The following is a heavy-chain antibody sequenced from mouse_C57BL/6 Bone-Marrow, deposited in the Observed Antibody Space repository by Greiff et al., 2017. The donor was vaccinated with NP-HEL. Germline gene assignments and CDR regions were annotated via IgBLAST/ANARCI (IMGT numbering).Heavy chain of an antibody. V-gene: IGHV5-6*01. CDR3: ARQAHYYGSPYYFDY. CDR2: ISSGGSYT. J-gene: IGHJ2*01. Sequence: EVQGVESGGDLVKPGGSLKLSCAASGFTFSSYGMSWVRQTPDKRLEWVATISSGGSYTYYPDSVKGRFTISRDNAKNTLYLQMSSLKSEDTAMYYCARQAHYYGSPYYFDYWGKGTTLTVSS. CDR1: GFTFSSYG. D-gene: IGHD1-1*01.